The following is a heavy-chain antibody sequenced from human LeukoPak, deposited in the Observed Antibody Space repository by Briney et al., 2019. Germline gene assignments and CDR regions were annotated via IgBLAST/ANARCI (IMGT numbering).Heavy chain of an antibody. Sequence: PSETLSLTCTVSGGSISSYYWSWLRQPVGRGLGWVGRIYTSGSTNYNPSLKSRVTMSVDTSKNQFSLKLSSVTAAATAVYYCARDTDAGYYDSSGYYYDAFDIWGQGTMVTVSS. D-gene: IGHD3-22*01. CDR3: ARDTDAGYYDSSGYYYDAFDI. CDR2: IYTSGST. V-gene: IGHV4-4*07. CDR1: GGSISSYY. J-gene: IGHJ3*02.